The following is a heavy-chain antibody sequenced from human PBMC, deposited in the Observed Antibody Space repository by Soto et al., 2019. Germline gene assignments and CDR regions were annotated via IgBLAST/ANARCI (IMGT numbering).Heavy chain of an antibody. D-gene: IGHD2-15*01. CDR3: AKGLGYCSGGSCFAYYFDY. V-gene: IGHV3-23*01. J-gene: IGHJ4*02. CDR2: ISGSGANT. CDR1: GFTFSTYA. Sequence: EVQLLESGGGLVQPGGSLRLSCAASGFTFSTYAMSWVRQAPGKGLEWVSVISGSGANTFYADSVKGRFTISRDNSKNTLDLQMNSLRAEDTAVYYCAKGLGYCSGGSCFAYYFDYWGQGTLVTVSS.